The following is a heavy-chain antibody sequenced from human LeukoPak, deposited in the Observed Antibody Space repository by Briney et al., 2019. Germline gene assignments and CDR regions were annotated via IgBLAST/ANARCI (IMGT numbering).Heavy chain of an antibody. Sequence: ASLKVSCKTSGYTLTSFAISWVRQAPGQRLEWMGWNSPYNGNTNYSEKVQSRRTMITDTSTDTAYMELTSLRSDDTAVYYCARGRGLAGTPDYWGQGTLVTVAS. CDR1: GYTLTSFA. CDR2: NSPYNGNT. J-gene: IGHJ4*02. D-gene: IGHD6-19*01. CDR3: ARGRGLAGTPDY. V-gene: IGHV1-18*01.